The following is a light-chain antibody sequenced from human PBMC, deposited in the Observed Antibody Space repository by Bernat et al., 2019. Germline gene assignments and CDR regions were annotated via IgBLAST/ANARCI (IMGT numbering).Light chain of an antibody. V-gene: IGKV3-20*01. CDR3: HQYGSLPFT. CDR2: GAS. CDR1: RSLNSNY. J-gene: IGKJ2*01. Sequence: DTLLTQSPGTLSLSPGERATLSCRASRSLNSNYLAWFQHKPGQSPRLLIYGASSRASAVPDRFTGSGSETDFTLTLARLEPEDSAVYYCHQYGSLPFTFGQGTKLEIQ.